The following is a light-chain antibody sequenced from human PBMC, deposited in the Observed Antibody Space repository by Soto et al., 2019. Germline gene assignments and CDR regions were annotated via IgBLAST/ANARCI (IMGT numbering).Light chain of an antibody. Sequence: QSVLTQPPSVSGAPGQRVTISCTGSSSNIGAGYDVHWYQQLPGTAPKLLIYGNSNRPSGVPDRFSGSKSGTSASLAITGLQAEDEADYYCQSYDSSLSAPVVFGGGTKLTAL. V-gene: IGLV1-40*01. CDR3: QSYDSSLSAPVV. J-gene: IGLJ2*01. CDR2: GNS. CDR1: SSNIGAGYD.